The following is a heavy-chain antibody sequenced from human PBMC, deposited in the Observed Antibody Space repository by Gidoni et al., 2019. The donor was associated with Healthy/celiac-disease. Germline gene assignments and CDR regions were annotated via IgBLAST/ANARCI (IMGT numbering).Heavy chain of an antibody. CDR3: ARRRTDYYGSGSLSSDY. CDR2: IYYSGST. D-gene: IGHD3-10*01. J-gene: IGHJ4*02. CDR1: GGSISSSSYY. V-gene: IGHV4-39*01. Sequence: QLQLQESGPGLVQPSETLSLTCTVSGGSISSSSYYWGWIRQPPGKGLEWIGSIYYSGSTYYNPSLKSRVTISVDTSKNQFSLKLSSVTAADTAVYYCARRRTDYYGSGSLSSDYWGQGTLVTVSS.